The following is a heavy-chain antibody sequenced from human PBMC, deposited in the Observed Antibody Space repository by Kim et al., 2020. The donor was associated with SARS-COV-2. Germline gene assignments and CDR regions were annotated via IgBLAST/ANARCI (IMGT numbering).Heavy chain of an antibody. Sequence: GGSLRLSCAASGFTFSDYWMRWVRHSPGKGLEWVADLNQDGSVKHYMESVKGRFTISRDNAKNSLFLQMDSLRAEDAALYYCARGGSYSFEYWSQGTLVTVSS. CDR2: LNQDGSVK. V-gene: IGHV3-7*01. CDR3: ARGGSYSFEY. D-gene: IGHD6-13*01. CDR1: GFTFSDYW. J-gene: IGHJ4*02.